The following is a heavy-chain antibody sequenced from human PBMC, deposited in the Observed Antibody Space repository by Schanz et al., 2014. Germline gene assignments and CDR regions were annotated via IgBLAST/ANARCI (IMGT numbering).Heavy chain of an antibody. D-gene: IGHD6-19*01. CDR2: IYASGAT. Sequence: EAQLVESGGGFVQPGGSLGLSCVVSGFTVSSDHMSWVRQAPGKGLEWVSTIYASGATYYADSVKRRFTISRDYSKNTLYLQRSSLRAEDTAIYYCAKLSSSGRLAGYFDYWGQGALVTVSS. V-gene: IGHV3-66*01. CDR1: GFTVSSDH. CDR3: AKLSSSGRLAGYFDY. J-gene: IGHJ4*02.